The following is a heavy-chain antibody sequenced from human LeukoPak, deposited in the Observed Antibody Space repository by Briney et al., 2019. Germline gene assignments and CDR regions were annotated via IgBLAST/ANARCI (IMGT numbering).Heavy chain of an antibody. J-gene: IGHJ4*02. CDR1: GFTFSNYW. Sequence: QSGGSLRLSCAASGFTFSNYWMSWVRQVPGKGLEWVANIKEDGSEKYYVDSVKGRFAISRDNARNSLYLQMNSLRAEDTAVYYCASGRQLGYWGQGTLVTVS. CDR3: ASGRQLGY. CDR2: IKEDGSEK. D-gene: IGHD6-13*01. V-gene: IGHV3-7*03.